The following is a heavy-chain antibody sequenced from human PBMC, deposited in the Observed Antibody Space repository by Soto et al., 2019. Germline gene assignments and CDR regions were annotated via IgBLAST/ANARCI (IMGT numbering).Heavy chain of an antibody. CDR2: ISYDGSNK. V-gene: IGHV3-30-3*01. J-gene: IGHJ4*02. D-gene: IGHD3-22*01. Sequence: QVQRVESGGGVVQPGRSLRLSCAASGFTFSSYDMHWVRQAPGKGLEWVAVISYDGSNKYYADSVKGRFTISRDYSKNTLYLQMNSLRAEDTAVYYCARRRRDGNYESSGYHYWGQGPLVTVSS. CDR1: GFTFSSYD. CDR3: ARRRRDGNYESSGYHY.